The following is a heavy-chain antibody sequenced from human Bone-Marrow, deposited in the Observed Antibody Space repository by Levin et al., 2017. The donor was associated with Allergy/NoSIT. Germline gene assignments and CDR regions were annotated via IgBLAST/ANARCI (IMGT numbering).Heavy chain of an antibody. Sequence: GESLKISCQASGYTFTTYAIHWVRQAPGQRLEWMGWISAGNGNTKYSQKFQDRVTISGDTSASTAYMELSSLRSEDTAVYYCARGAMVYYYYGMDVWGQGTTVTVSS. CDR1: GYTFTTYA. D-gene: IGHD2-8*01. J-gene: IGHJ6*02. CDR3: ARGAMVYYYYGMDV. CDR2: ISAGNGNT. V-gene: IGHV1-3*01.